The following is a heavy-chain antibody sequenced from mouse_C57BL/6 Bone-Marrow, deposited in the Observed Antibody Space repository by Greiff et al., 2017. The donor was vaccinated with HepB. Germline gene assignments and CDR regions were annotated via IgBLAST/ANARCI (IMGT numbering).Heavy chain of an antibody. D-gene: IGHD2-1*01. V-gene: IGHV14-1*01. Sequence: DVQLQESGAELVRPGASVKLSCTASGFNIKDYYMHWVKQRPEQGLEWIGRIDPEDGDTEYAPKFQGKATMTADTSSNTAYLQLSSLTSEDTAVYYCTTTIYYGNLLAMDYWGQGTSVTVSS. CDR3: TTTIYYGNLLAMDY. J-gene: IGHJ4*01. CDR1: GFNIKDYY. CDR2: IDPEDGDT.